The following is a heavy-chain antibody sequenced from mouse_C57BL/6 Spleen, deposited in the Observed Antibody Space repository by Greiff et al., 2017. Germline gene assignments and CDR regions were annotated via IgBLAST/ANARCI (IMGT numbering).Heavy chain of an antibody. Sequence: VQRVESGAELVRPGASVTLSCKASGYKFTDYEMNWVKQTPVHGLEWIGAIDPETGGTAYNQKFKGKAILTADKSSSTAYMELRSLTSEDSAVYYCTRRGAHSGAMDYWGQGTSVTVSS. V-gene: IGHV1-15*01. CDR2: IDPETGGT. CDR1: GYKFTDYE. CDR3: TRRGAHSGAMDY. J-gene: IGHJ4*01.